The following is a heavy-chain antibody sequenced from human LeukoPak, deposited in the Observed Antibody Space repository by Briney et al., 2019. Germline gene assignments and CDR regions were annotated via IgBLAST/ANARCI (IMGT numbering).Heavy chain of an antibody. CDR2: VNPNSGDT. CDR3: ARASGSYWWFDS. J-gene: IGHJ5*01. Sequence: ASVKVSCKASGYTFTGYYLHWVRQAPGQGLEWMGCVNPNSGDTNYAQKFQGSVTMTRDTSISTVYMELSKLRSDDTAVYYCARASGSYWWFDSWGQGTLVTVSS. V-gene: IGHV1-2*02. D-gene: IGHD1-26*01. CDR1: GYTFTGYY.